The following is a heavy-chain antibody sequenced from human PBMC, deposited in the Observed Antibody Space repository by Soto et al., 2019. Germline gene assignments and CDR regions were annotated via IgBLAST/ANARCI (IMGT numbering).Heavy chain of an antibody. Sequence: GXSLRLSCAASGFTFSDYYMSWISQAPGKGLEWVSYISSSGSTIYYADSVKGRFTISRDNAKNSLYLQMNSLRAEDTAVYYCARVHAPYYYDSSRYPVGHWGQGTLVTVSS. V-gene: IGHV3-11*01. CDR3: ARVHAPYYYDSSRYPVGH. CDR1: GFTFSDYY. D-gene: IGHD3-22*01. J-gene: IGHJ4*02. CDR2: ISSSGSTI.